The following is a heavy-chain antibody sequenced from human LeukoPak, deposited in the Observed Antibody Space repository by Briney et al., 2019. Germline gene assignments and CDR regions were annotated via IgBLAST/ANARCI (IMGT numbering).Heavy chain of an antibody. CDR1: GYTFTSYY. CDR2: INPSGGST. D-gene: IGHD5-12*01. J-gene: IGHJ5*02. CDR3: ARDRGGHSNRRNLFDP. V-gene: IGHV1-46*01. Sequence: ASVTVSCKASGYTFTSYYMHWVRQAPGQGLEWMGIINPSGGSTSYAQKFQDRVTLTTDTSSNTAYMELRTLRYDDTAIYYCARDRGGHSNRRNLFDPWGQGTLVTVSS.